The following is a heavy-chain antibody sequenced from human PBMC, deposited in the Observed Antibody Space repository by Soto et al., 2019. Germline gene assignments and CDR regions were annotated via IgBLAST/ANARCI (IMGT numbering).Heavy chain of an antibody. D-gene: IGHD3-16*02. CDR3: AKSIMITFGGVIVPFDY. CDR1: GFTFSSYA. V-gene: IGHV3-23*01. CDR2: ISGSGGST. J-gene: IGHJ4*02. Sequence: GGSLRLSCAASGFTFSSYAMSWVRQAPGKGLEWVSAISGSGGSTYYADSVKGRFTISRDNSKNTLYLQMNSLRAEDTAVYYCAKSIMITFGGVIVPFDYWGQGTLVTVSS.